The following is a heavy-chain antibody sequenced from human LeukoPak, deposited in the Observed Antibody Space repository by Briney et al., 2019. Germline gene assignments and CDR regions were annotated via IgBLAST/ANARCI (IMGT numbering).Heavy chain of an antibody. CDR2: LRSNGDTA. CDR1: GFTFNNYA. J-gene: IGHJ4*02. V-gene: IGHV3-23*01. CDR3: ARGQELDDGVFDS. D-gene: IGHD1-1*01. Sequence: PGGSLRLSCAASGFTFNNYAMSCVRQAPGTGLEWVSTLRSNGDTAYNADSVKGRFTISRDNSKNTVYLQMNILRVEDTAIYYCARGQELDDGVFDSWGQGTLVTVSA.